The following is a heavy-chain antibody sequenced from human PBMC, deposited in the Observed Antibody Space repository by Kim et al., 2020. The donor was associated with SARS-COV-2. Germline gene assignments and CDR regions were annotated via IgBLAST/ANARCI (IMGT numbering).Heavy chain of an antibody. CDR2: IYYSGST. CDR1: GGSISSSSYY. J-gene: IGHJ6*03. D-gene: IGHD3-3*01. CDR3: ARQGGPEYYDFWSGSKYVHLYYYMDV. Sequence: SETLSLTCTVSGGSISSSSYYWGWIRQPPGKGLEWIGSIYYSGSTYYNPSLKSRVTISVDTSKNQFSLKLSSVTAADTAVYYCARQGGPEYYDFWSGSKYVHLYYYMDVWGKGTTVTVSS. V-gene: IGHV4-39*01.